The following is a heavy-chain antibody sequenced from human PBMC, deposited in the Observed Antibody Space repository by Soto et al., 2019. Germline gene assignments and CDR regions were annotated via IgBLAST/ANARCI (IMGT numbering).Heavy chain of an antibody. J-gene: IGHJ4*02. Sequence: SETLSLTCTVSGGSISSGGYYWSWIRQHPGKGLEWIGYIYYSGSTYYNPSLKSRVTISVDTSKNQFSLKLSSVTAADTAVYYCARSAKRATADYWGQGTLVTVSS. CDR2: IYYSGST. CDR1: GGSISSGGYY. CDR3: ARSAKRATADY. V-gene: IGHV4-31*03.